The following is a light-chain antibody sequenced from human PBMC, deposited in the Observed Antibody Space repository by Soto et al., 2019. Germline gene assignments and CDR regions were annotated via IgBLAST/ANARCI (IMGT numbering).Light chain of an antibody. CDR3: QQYNNWPWT. CDR2: AAS. Sequence: DIQMTQSPSSLSASVGDRVTITCRASQGIRNYLAWYQQKPGKVPKLLIYAASTLQSGVPSRFSGSGFGTDFTLTISSLQPEDVATYYCQQYNNWPWTFGQGTKVEIK. V-gene: IGKV1-27*01. CDR1: QGIRNY. J-gene: IGKJ1*01.